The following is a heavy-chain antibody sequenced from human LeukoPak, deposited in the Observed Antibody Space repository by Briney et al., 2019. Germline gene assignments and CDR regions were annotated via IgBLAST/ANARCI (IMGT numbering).Heavy chain of an antibody. Sequence: GTPLRLSCVASGLTFRNYGFHWVRQAPGKGLEWAAIIYSGGGTTKYYAESVKDRFTITRDDSKDTLYLQMNSLRAEDTAVYYCVVILVPGGVWHFDLWGRGTLVTVSS. J-gene: IGHJ2*01. CDR2: IYSGGGTTK. CDR3: VVILVPGGVWHFDL. V-gene: IGHV3-33*03. CDR1: GLTFRNYG. D-gene: IGHD2-2*01.